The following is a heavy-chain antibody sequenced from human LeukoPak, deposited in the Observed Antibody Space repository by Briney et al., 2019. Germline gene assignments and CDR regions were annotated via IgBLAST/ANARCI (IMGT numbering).Heavy chain of an antibody. CDR1: GGSISSGGYY. J-gene: IGHJ6*02. CDR2: IYYSGST. CDR3: ARGGGDGNGMDI. Sequence: SETLSLTCTVSGGSISSGGYYWSWIRQHPGKGLEWIGYIYYSGSTYNNPSLKSRVTISVDTSKNQFSLKLSSVTAADTAVYYCARGGGDGNGMDIWGQGTTVTVSS. V-gene: IGHV4-31*03. D-gene: IGHD4-17*01.